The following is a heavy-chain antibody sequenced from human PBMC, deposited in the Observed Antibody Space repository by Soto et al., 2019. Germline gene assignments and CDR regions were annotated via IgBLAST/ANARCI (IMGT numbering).Heavy chain of an antibody. CDR2: INHSGST. J-gene: IGHJ4*02. V-gene: IGHV4-34*01. CDR3: ARGTQIAAALVDRDY. CDR1: GGSFSGYY. Sequence: SETLSLTCAVYGGSFSGYYWSWIRQRPGKGLEWIGEINHSGSTNYNPSLKSRVTISVDTFKNQFSLKLSSVTAADTAVYYCARGTQIAAALVDRDYWGQGTLVTVSS. D-gene: IGHD6-13*01.